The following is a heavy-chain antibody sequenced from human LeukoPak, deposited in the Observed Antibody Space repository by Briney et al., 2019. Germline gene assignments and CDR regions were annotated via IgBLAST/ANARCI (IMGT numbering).Heavy chain of an antibody. J-gene: IGHJ4*02. V-gene: IGHV4-31*03. CDR2: IYYSGST. Sequence: PSQTLSLTCTVSGGSISSGGYYWSWIRQHPGKGLEWIGYIYYSGSTYYNPSLKSRVTISVDTSKNQFSLKLSAVTAADTAVYYRARVGGSSWECDYWGQGTLVTVSS. CDR1: GGSISSGGYY. CDR3: ARVGGSSWECDY. D-gene: IGHD6-13*01.